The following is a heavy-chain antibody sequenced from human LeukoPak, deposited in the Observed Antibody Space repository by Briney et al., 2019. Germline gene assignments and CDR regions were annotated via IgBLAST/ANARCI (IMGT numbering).Heavy chain of an antibody. CDR2: ISSSGSTI. V-gene: IGHV3-48*03. CDR3: ASDMAGGDWFDP. CDR1: GFTFSSYE. D-gene: IGHD3-16*01. Sequence: GGSLRLSCAASGFTFSSYEMNWVRQAPGKGLEWVSYISSSGSTIYYADSVKGRFTISRDNAKNSLYLQMNSLTAEDTAGYYFASDMAGGDWFDPWGQGTLVTVSS. J-gene: IGHJ5*02.